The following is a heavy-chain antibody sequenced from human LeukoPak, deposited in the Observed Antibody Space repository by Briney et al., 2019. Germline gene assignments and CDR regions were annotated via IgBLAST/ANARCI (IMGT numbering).Heavy chain of an antibody. CDR1: GFTFSSYA. J-gene: IGHJ4*02. CDR3: ASGSSGFDY. CDR2: ISYDGSNK. Sequence: GGSLRLSCAAYGFTFSSYAMHWVRQAPGKGLEWVAVISYDGSNKYYADSVKGRFTISRDNSKNTLYLQMNSLRAEDTAVYYCASGSSGFDYWGQGTLVTVSS. D-gene: IGHD6-19*01. V-gene: IGHV3-30*04.